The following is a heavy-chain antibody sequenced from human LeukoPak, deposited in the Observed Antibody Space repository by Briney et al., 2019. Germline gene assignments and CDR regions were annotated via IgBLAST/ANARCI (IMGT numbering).Heavy chain of an antibody. CDR3: ARQPGIAVAVGMDI. V-gene: IGHV1-8*01. D-gene: IGHD6-19*01. CDR1: GYTFTSYD. CDR2: MNPNSGNT. Sequence: ASVKVSCKASGYTFTSYDINWVRQATGQGLEWMGWMNPNSGNTGYARKFQGRVTMTRNTSISTAYMELSSLRSEDTAVYYCARQPGIAVAVGMDIWGKGTTVTVFS. J-gene: IGHJ6*03.